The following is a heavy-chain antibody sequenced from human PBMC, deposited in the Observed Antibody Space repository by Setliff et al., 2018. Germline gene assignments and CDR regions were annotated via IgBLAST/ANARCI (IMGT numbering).Heavy chain of an antibody. CDR1: GASIRHTSYF. V-gene: IGHV4-4*07. D-gene: IGHD3-10*01. J-gene: IGHJ4*02. CDR3: TRLYYGSRAVYFDV. CDR2: IYITGNP. Sequence: SETLSLTCTVSGASIRHTSYFWTWVGQPAGKGLEWIGHIYITGNPGVNPSLGSRLAMSIDKSRNQFSLNLQSVTAADTAVYYCTRLYYGSRAVYFDVWGQGNPVTVSS.